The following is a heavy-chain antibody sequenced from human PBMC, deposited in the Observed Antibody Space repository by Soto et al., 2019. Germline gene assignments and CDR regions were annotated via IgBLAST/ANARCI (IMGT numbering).Heavy chain of an antibody. V-gene: IGHV4-61*01. CDR3: ARFGFGESLDY. J-gene: IGHJ4*02. Sequence: TXSLTFTVSGGSVSSCSYYWSWIRQPPGKGLEWIGYIYYSGSTNYNPSLKSRVIISVDTSKNQLSLKVTSVTAADTAVYYCARFGFGESLDYWGQGTLVTVSS. CDR2: IYYSGST. CDR1: GGSVSSCSYY. D-gene: IGHD3-10*01.